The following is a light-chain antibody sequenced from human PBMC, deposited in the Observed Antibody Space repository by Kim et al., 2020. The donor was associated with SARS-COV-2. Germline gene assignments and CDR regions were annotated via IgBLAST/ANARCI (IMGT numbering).Light chain of an antibody. CDR3: QAWDNTVV. Sequence: SYELTQPPSVSVSPGRTVSIPCSGDKLGHKYTSWYQQKPGQSPVLVIYQDVKRPSGIPERFSGSNSGNTATLTISGTQALDEADYYCQAWDNTVVFGGGT. CDR2: QDV. V-gene: IGLV3-1*01. J-gene: IGLJ2*01. CDR1: KLGHKY.